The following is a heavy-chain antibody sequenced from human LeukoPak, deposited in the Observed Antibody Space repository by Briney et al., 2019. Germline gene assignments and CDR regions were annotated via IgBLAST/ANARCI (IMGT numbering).Heavy chain of an antibody. D-gene: IGHD1-26*01. CDR2: TTPSGDGT. J-gene: IGHJ4*02. CDR3: AKDSPVATW. V-gene: IGHV3-23*01. CDR1: GFTFSSPA. Sequence: GGSLRLSCAASGFTFSSPAMSWVRQAPGKGPEWVSSTTPSGDGTYYAASVKGRFTISRDNSKNTLYLQMDSLRADDTAKYYCAKDSPVATWWGQGTLVTVSS.